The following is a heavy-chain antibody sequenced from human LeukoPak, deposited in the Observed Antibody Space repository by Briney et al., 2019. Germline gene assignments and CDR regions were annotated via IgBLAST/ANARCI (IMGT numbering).Heavy chain of an antibody. CDR3: ASRAYGDACSD. Sequence: PSGTLSLTCVVSGGSISSTNWWSWVRQPPGKGLEWIGEIYHSGSTNYNPSLKSRVTISVDKSKNQFFLNLISVTAADTAVYYCASRAYGDACSDWGQGTLVTVSS. D-gene: IGHD2-21*02. J-gene: IGHJ4*02. CDR1: GGSISSTNW. V-gene: IGHV4-4*02. CDR2: IYHSGST.